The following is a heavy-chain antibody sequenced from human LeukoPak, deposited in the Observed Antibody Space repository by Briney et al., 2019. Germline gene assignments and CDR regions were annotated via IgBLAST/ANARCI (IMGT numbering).Heavy chain of an antibody. V-gene: IGHV3-48*03. D-gene: IGHD4-23*01. CDR2: ISTSGSTI. Sequence: GGSLRLSCAASGFTFSSYEMNWVRQAPGKGLDWVSYISTSGSTIYYADSVEGRFTISRDNAKNTLYLQMNSLRAEDTAVYYCATDYGGNNYWGQGTLVTVSS. J-gene: IGHJ4*02. CDR1: GFTFSSYE. CDR3: ATDYGGNNY.